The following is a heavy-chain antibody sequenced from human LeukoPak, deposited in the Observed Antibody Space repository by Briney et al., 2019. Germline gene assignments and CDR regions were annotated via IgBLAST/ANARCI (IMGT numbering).Heavy chain of an antibody. CDR3: TTSPVPGIDY. V-gene: IGHV3-21*03. Sequence: GGSLRLSCAASGFSFNIYTMNWVRQAPGKGLEWVSSISSSSSYIYYADSMRGRFSISRDNAKNSLYLQMNSLRTEDTAMYYCTTSPVPGIDYWGQGIQVTVSS. J-gene: IGHJ4*02. CDR1: GFSFNIYT. D-gene: IGHD6-19*01. CDR2: ISSSSSYI.